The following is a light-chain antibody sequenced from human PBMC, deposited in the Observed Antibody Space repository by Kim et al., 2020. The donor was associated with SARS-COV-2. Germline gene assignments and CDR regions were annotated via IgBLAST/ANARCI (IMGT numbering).Light chain of an antibody. CDR2: AMS. J-gene: IGKJ1*01. Sequence: EIVLTQSPGTLSLSPGERATVSCRASQTVNSDYLAWYQQRPGQAPRLLIYAMSTRATGVPDRFSGGGSGTDFTLTISRLEPEDFAFYYWQQYGSSPTFGQGTKVDIK. CDR1: QTVNSDY. CDR3: QQYGSSPT. V-gene: IGKV3-20*01.